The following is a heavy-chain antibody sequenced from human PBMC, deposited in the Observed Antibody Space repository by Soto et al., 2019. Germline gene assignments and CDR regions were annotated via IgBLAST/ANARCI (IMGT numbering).Heavy chain of an antibody. CDR2: IIPIFGTA. CDR3: ARDRLRSRGFDY. V-gene: IGHV1-69*01. CDR1: GGTFSSYA. Sequence: QVQLVQSGAEVKKPGSSVKVSCKASGGTFSSYAISWVRQAPGQGLEWMGGIIPIFGTANYAQKFQGRVTITADESTSTAYMDLSSPRSEDTAVYYCARDRLRSRGFDYWGQGTLVTVSS. J-gene: IGHJ4*02. D-gene: IGHD5-18*01.